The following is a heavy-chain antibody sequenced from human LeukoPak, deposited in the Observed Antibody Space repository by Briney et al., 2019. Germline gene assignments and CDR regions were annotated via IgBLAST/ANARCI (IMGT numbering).Heavy chain of an antibody. Sequence: HPGGSLRLSCSASWITVRTYYTSGVRQAPGKGREWFSVIYGGGGTYYADSAKCRFAISGDNSKNTLYLQISSLRAEDTATYYCPRRLYDAFRIWGRGTMVTVSS. CDR1: WITVRTYY. D-gene: IGHD2-21*02. CDR2: IYGGGGT. J-gene: IGHJ3*02. V-gene: IGHV3-53*01. CDR3: PRRLYDAFRI.